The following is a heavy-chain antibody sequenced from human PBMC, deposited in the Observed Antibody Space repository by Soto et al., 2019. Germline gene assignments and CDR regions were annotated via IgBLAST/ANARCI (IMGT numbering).Heavy chain of an antibody. CDR1: GYSFNTYC. Sequence: PGESLKISCKGSGYSFNTYCLGWVRQMPGKGLEWMGIIFPRDNEPRYTPSFQGQVTMSVDKSINTAFLQWTSLKASDSAMYYCARLAPAYSGTYWAFDYWGQGALVTVS. CDR3: ARLAPAYSGTYWAFDY. D-gene: IGHD1-26*01. V-gene: IGHV5-51*01. J-gene: IGHJ4*02. CDR2: IFPRDNEP.